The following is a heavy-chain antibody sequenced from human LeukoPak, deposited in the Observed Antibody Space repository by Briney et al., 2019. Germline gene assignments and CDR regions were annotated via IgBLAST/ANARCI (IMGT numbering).Heavy chain of an antibody. D-gene: IGHD6-25*01. V-gene: IGHV1-46*01. CDR1: GYTFTSYY. J-gene: IGHJ6*02. CDR3: AGSSVPLIDYYYGMDV. Sequence: ASVKVSCKASGYTFTSYYMHWVRQAPGQGLEWMGIINPSGGSTSYAQKFQGRVTMTRDTSTSTVYMEPSSLRSEDTAVYYCAGSSVPLIDYYYGMDVWGQGTTVTVSS. CDR2: INPSGGST.